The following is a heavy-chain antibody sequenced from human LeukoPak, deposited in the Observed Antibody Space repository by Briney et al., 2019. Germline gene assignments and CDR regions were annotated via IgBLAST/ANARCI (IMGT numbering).Heavy chain of an antibody. CDR1: GFTFSSYA. J-gene: IGHJ4*02. Sequence: GGSLRLSCAASGFTFSSYAMHWVRQAPGKGLEYVSAISSNGGSTYYANSVKGRFTISRDSSKNTLYLQMGSLRAEDMAVYYCARGGYYDFWSGYYSDYWGQGTLVTVSS. CDR2: ISSNGGST. D-gene: IGHD3-3*01. CDR3: ARGGYYDFWSGYYSDY. V-gene: IGHV3-64*01.